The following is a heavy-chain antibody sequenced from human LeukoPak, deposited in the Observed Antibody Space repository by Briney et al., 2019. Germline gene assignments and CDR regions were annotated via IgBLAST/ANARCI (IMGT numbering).Heavy chain of an antibody. CDR1: GYTFTSFG. V-gene: IGHV1-18*01. Sequence: GASVKVSCKASGYTFTSFGISWVRQAPGQGLEWMGWISTYNGYAKYAQNVRGRVTMTTDTSTSTAYMELRSLRSDDTAVYYCARNDSGGYDYWGQGTLVTVSS. CDR3: ARNDSGGYDY. J-gene: IGHJ4*02. D-gene: IGHD2-21*01. CDR2: ISTYNGYA.